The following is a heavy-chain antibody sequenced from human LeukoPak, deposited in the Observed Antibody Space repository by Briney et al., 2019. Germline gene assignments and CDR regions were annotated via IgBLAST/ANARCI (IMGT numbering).Heavy chain of an antibody. CDR3: ATRGIAAA. J-gene: IGHJ5*02. D-gene: IGHD6-13*01. CDR1: GLTFSSYS. V-gene: IGHV3-23*01. CDR2: IGGGGDTST. Sequence: GGSLRLSCATSGLTFSSYSMSWVRQAPGKGLEWVSVIGGGGDTSTYYADSVKGRFTISRDNSKNTLYLHMNSLRAEDTAVYYCATRGIAAAWGQGTLVTVSS.